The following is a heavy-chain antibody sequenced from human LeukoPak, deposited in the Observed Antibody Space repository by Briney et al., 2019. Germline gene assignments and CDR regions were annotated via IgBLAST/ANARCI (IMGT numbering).Heavy chain of an antibody. CDR2: IKQDGSEK. Sequence: GGSLRLSCAASGFTFSSYWMSWVRQAPGKGLEWMANIKQDGSEKYYVDSVKGRFTISRDNAKNSLYLQMNSLRAEDTAVYYCARDYYDSSGEFDYWGQGTLVTVSS. J-gene: IGHJ4*02. V-gene: IGHV3-7*05. CDR3: ARDYYDSSGEFDY. CDR1: GFTFSSYW. D-gene: IGHD3-22*01.